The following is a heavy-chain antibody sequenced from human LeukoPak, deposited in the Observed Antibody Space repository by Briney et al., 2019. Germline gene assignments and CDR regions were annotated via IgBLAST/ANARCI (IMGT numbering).Heavy chain of an antibody. V-gene: IGHV4-34*01. D-gene: IGHD1-26*01. Sequence: PSETLSHTCAVYGGSFSGYYWSWIRQPPGKGLEWIGEINHSGSTNYNPSLKSRVTISVDTSKNQFSLKLSSVTAADTAVYYCARGRASESWFDPWGQGTLVTVSS. CDR1: GGSFSGYY. CDR2: INHSGST. CDR3: ARGRASESWFDP. J-gene: IGHJ5*02.